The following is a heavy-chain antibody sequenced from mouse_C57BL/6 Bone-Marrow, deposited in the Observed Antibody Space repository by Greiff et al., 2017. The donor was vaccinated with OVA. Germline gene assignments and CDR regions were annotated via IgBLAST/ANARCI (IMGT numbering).Heavy chain of an antibody. CDR1: GFTFSSYG. Sequence: VQLKESGGDLVKPGGSLKLSCAASGFTFSSYGMSWVRQTPDKRLEWVATISSGGSYTYYPDSVKGRFTISRDNAKNTLYLQMSSLKSEDTAMYYCARHSPGDYAMDYWGQGTSVTVSS. CDR3: ARHSPGDYAMDY. CDR2: ISSGGSYT. J-gene: IGHJ4*01. V-gene: IGHV5-6*01.